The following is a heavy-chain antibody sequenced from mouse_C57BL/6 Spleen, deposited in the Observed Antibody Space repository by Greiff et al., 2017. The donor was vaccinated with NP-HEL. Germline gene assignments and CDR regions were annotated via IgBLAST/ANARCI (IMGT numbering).Heavy chain of an antibody. D-gene: IGHD1-1*01. CDR2: IYPGNSDT. CDR3: TRWPITTVVGNYFDY. V-gene: IGHV1-5*01. Sequence: VQLQQSGTVLARPGASVKMSCKTSGYTFTSYWMHWVKQRPGQGLEWIGAIYPGNSDTSYNQKFKGKAKLTAVTSASTAYMELSSLTNEDSAVYYCTRWPITTVVGNYFDYWGQGTTLTVSS. J-gene: IGHJ2*01. CDR1: GYTFTSYW.